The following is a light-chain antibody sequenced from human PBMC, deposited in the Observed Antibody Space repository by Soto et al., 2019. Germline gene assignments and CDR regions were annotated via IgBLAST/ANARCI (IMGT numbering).Light chain of an antibody. CDR2: GAS. Sequence: EIVMTQSPATLSVSSGERATLSCRASETVSSNLAWYQQKPGQAPRVVVYGASTRATGIPARFSGSGSGTEFTLTISGLQSEDFAVYYCQTYDSWPLFGQGTRLEIK. CDR1: ETVSSN. J-gene: IGKJ5*01. CDR3: QTYDSWPL. V-gene: IGKV3-15*01.